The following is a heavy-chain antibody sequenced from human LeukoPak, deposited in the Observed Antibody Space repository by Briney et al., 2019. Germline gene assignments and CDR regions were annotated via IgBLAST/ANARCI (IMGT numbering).Heavy chain of an antibody. CDR1: GYSISSGYY. CDR2: IYYNGAT. V-gene: IGHV4-38-2*02. J-gene: IGHJ4*02. Sequence: SETLSLTCTVPGYSISSGYYWAWIRQPPGKGLEWIGNIYYNGATYYNPPLKSRVTISVDTSKNQFSLKLSSVTAADTAVYYCARVVTMVRGVIRWGQGTLVTVSS. D-gene: IGHD3-10*01. CDR3: ARVVTMVRGVIR.